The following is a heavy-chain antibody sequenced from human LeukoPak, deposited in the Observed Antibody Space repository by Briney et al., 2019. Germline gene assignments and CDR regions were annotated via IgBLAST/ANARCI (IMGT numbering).Heavy chain of an antibody. Sequence: SSETLSLTCAVYGGSFSGYYWSWIRQPPGKGLEWIGEINHSGSTNYNPSLKSRVTISVDTSKNQFSLKLSSVTAADTAVYYRARLPTIPGYYYYYMDVWGKGTTVTVSS. CDR1: GGSFSGYY. D-gene: IGHD3-10*01. CDR3: ARLPTIPGYYYYYMDV. V-gene: IGHV4-34*01. J-gene: IGHJ6*03. CDR2: INHSGST.